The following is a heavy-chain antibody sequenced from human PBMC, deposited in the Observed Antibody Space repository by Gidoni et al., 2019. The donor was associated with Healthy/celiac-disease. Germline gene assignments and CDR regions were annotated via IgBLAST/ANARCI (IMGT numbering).Heavy chain of an antibody. D-gene: IGHD6-19*01. CDR1: GGSFSGYY. CDR2: INHSGST. J-gene: IGHJ4*02. Sequence: QVQLQQWGAGLLQPSETLSLTCAVYGGSFSGYYWSWIRQPPGKGLEWIGEINHSGSTNYNPSLKSRVTISVDTSKNQLSLKRSSVTAADTAVYYCATGIAVAALFDYWGQGTLVTVSS. CDR3: ATGIAVAALFDY. V-gene: IGHV4-34*01.